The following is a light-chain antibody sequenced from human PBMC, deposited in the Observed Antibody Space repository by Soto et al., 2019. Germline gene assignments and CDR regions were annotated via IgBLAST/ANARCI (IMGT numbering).Light chain of an antibody. Sequence: FMLTQPHSVSESPGKTVTISCTRSSGSIASNYVQWYQQRPGSAPPTVIYEDNQRPSGVPDRFSGSIDSSSNSASLTISGLKTEDEADYYCQSYDSSNSVVFGGGTKLTVL. CDR3: QSYDSSNSVV. J-gene: IGLJ2*01. V-gene: IGLV6-57*04. CDR2: EDN. CDR1: SGSIASNY.